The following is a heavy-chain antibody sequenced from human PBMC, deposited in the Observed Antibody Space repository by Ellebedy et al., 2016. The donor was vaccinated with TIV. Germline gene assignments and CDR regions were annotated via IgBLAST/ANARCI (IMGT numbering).Heavy chain of an antibody. CDR3: ARCKYYYDSSGLLPWFDP. V-gene: IGHV1-46*01. CDR1: GYTFTSYY. D-gene: IGHD3-22*01. J-gene: IGHJ5*02. CDR2: INPSGGGT. Sequence: ASVKVSCKASGYTFTSYYMHWVRQAPGQGLEWMGIINPSGGGTSYAQKSQGRVTMTRDTSTSTAYMELRSLRSDDTAVYYCARCKYYYDSSGLLPWFDPWGQGTLVTVSS.